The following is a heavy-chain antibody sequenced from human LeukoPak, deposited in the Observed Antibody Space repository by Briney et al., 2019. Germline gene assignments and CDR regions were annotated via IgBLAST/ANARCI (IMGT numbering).Heavy chain of an antibody. Sequence: GASVKVSCKASGYTFTSYYMHWVRQAPGQGLEWMGIINPSGGSTSYAQKFQGRVTMTRDTSTSTVYMELSSLRSEDTAVYYCARDLEGYCSSTSCYSISHSNDFWGQGTLVTVSS. CDR2: INPSGGST. D-gene: IGHD2-2*01. V-gene: IGHV1-46*01. CDR3: ARDLEGYCSSTSCYSISHSNDF. J-gene: IGHJ4*02. CDR1: GYTFTSYY.